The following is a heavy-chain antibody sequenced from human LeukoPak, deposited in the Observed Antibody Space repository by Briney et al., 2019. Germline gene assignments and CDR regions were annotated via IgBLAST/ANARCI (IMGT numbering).Heavy chain of an antibody. Sequence: PGGSPRLSCAASGFTFSDYYMSWIRQAPGKGLEWVSYISSSGSTIYYADSVKGRFTISRDNAKNSLYLQMNSLRAEDTAVYYCARAPDYSNDYYYYYYMDVWGKGTTVTVSS. D-gene: IGHD4-11*01. CDR3: ARAPDYSNDYYYYYYMDV. CDR2: ISSSGSTI. CDR1: GFTFSDYY. J-gene: IGHJ6*03. V-gene: IGHV3-11*04.